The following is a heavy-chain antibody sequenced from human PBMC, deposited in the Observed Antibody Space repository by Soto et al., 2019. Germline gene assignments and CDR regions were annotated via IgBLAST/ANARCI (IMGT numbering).Heavy chain of an antibody. CDR2: IYYSGST. Sequence: SETLSLTCTVSGGSISSSSYYWGWIRQPPGKGLEWIGSIYYSGSTYYNPSLKSRVTISVDTPKNQFSLKLSSVTAADTAVYYCARQVHYGSGISFFNWFDPWGQGTLVTVSS. CDR1: GGSISSSSYY. J-gene: IGHJ5*02. V-gene: IGHV4-39*01. D-gene: IGHD3-10*01. CDR3: ARQVHYGSGISFFNWFDP.